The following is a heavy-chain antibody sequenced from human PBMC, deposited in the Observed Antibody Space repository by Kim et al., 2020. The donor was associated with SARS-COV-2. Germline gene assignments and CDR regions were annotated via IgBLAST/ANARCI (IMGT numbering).Heavy chain of an antibody. Sequence: AQEFQGRVTNTADESTSTAYMELSSLRSEDTAVYYCARDRSSWSNNWFDPWGQGTLVTVSS. CDR3: ARDRSSWSNNWFDP. J-gene: IGHJ5*02. V-gene: IGHV1-69*01. D-gene: IGHD6-13*01.